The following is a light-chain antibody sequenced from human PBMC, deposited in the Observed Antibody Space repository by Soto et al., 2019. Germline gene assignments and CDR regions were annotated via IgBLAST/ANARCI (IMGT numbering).Light chain of an antibody. CDR1: QGVTSN. Sequence: EIVMTQSPATLSVSPGERATLSCRASQGVTSNLAWYQHKSGQAPRLLIYDASTRATGIPARFSGSGSGTDFTLTISSLQSEDFAIYFCQQYNYWPQTFGPGTKVDIK. V-gene: IGKV3-15*01. J-gene: IGKJ3*01. CDR2: DAS. CDR3: QQYNYWPQT.